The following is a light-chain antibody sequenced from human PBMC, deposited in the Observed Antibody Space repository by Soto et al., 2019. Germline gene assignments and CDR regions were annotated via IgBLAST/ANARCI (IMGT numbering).Light chain of an antibody. Sequence: ETVLTQSPGTLSLSPGERATLSCWTSQSVSNSYLAWYQQKPGQAPRLLIYDASSRAPGIPDRFSGSGSGTDFTRTISTLEPEDFAVYYCQQFGSSLYTFGQGTKLEIK. CDR1: QSVSNSY. CDR2: DAS. J-gene: IGKJ2*01. CDR3: QQFGSSLYT. V-gene: IGKV3-20*01.